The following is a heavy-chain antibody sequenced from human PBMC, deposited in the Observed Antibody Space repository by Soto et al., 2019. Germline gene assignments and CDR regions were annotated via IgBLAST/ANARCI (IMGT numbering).Heavy chain of an antibody. CDR3: AAEYCSSTSCYTYYYYGMDV. CDR2: IVVGSGNT. J-gene: IGHJ6*02. D-gene: IGHD2-2*02. V-gene: IGHV1-58*01. Sequence: TSVKVSCKASGFTFTSSAVQWVRQARGQRLEWIGWIVVGSGNTNYAQKFQERVTITRDMSTSTAYMELSSLRSEDAAVYYCAAEYCSSTSCYTYYYYGMDVWGQGTTATVSS. CDR1: GFTFTSSA.